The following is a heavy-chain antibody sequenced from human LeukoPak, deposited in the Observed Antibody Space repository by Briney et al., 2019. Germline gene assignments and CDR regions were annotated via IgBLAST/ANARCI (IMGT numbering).Heavy chain of an antibody. CDR2: ISSSSSYI. V-gene: IGHV3-21*04. J-gene: IGHJ3*02. CDR1: GFTFSSYS. CDR3: ARPRLEYCSGGSCFDAFDI. D-gene: IGHD2-15*01. Sequence: GGSLRLSCAASGFTFSSYSMNWVRQAPGKGLEWVSSISSSSSYIYYADSVKGRFTISRDNAKNSLYLQMNSLRAEDTAIYSCARPRLEYCSGGSCFDAFDIWGQGTMVTVSS.